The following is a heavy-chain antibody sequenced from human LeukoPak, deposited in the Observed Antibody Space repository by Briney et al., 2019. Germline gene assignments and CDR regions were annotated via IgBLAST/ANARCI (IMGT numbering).Heavy chain of an antibody. D-gene: IGHD3-10*01. Sequence: ESGPTLVNPTQTLTLTCTFSGFSLSTSGMRVSWIRQPPGKALEWLARIDWDDDKFYSASLKTRLTISKDTSKNQVVLTMTNMDPVDTATYYCARSMVRGNYFDYWGQGTLVTVSS. CDR2: IDWDDDK. J-gene: IGHJ4*02. V-gene: IGHV2-70*04. CDR1: GFSLSTSGMR. CDR3: ARSMVRGNYFDY.